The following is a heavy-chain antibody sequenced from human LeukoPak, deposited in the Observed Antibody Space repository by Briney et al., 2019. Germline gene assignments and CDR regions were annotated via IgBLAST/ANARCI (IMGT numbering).Heavy chain of an antibody. CDR3: AKGSGIAAAPRTPFDY. J-gene: IGHJ4*02. CDR2: ISGSGGST. V-gene: IGHV3-23*01. Sequence: GGSLRLSCAASGFTFSSYWMSWVRQAPGKGLEWVSTISGSGGSTYYLDSVKGRFTISRDNSKNTLYLQMNSLRAEDTAVYFCAKGSGIAAAPRTPFDYWGQGTLVTVSS. CDR1: GFTFSSYW. D-gene: IGHD6-13*01.